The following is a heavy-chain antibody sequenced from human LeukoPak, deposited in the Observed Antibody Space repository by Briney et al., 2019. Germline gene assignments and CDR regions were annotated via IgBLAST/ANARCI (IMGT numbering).Heavy chain of an antibody. V-gene: IGHV4-59*08. CDR1: GGSISSYY. CDR3: ARLTPTHPYSSSWANFYYYYYYGMDV. D-gene: IGHD6-13*01. J-gene: IGHJ6*02. CDR2: IYYSGST. Sequence: SETLSLTCAVSGGSISSYYWSWIRQPPGKGLEWSGDIYYSGSTNYNPSLKSRVTISVDTSKNQFSLKLSSVTAADTAVYYCARLTPTHPYSSSWANFYYYYYYGMDVWGQGTTVTVSS.